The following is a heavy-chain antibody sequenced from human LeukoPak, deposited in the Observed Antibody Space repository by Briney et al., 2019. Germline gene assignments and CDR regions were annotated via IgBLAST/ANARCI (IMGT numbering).Heavy chain of an antibody. CDR1: GDSVSSNSAA. D-gene: IGHD2-2*01. V-gene: IGHV6-1*01. CDR2: TYYRSKWYN. Sequence: SQTLLLTCAISGDSVSSNSAAWNWTRQSPSRGLEWLGRTYYRSKWYNDYAVSVKSRITINPDTSKNQFSLQLNSVTPEDTAVYYCAREDCSSTSCYFDYWGQGTLVTVSS. CDR3: AREDCSSTSCYFDY. J-gene: IGHJ4*02.